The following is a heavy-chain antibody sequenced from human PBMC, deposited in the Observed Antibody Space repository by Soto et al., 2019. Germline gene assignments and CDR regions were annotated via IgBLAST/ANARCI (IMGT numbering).Heavy chain of an antibody. CDR2: IIPMFGTA. V-gene: IGHV1-69*14. CDR3: ASGIQLWLRRINNGYSG. D-gene: IGHD5-18*01. Sequence: QVQLVQSGAEVKKPESSVKVSCKAPGGTFSTYAISWVRQAPGQGLEWMGGIIPMFGTANYAQRFQDRVTNNGDKSTNTVYMELSRLRSDNTAVYFSASGIQLWLRRINNGYSGWGQGTLVTVSS. CDR1: GGTFSTYA. J-gene: IGHJ4*02.